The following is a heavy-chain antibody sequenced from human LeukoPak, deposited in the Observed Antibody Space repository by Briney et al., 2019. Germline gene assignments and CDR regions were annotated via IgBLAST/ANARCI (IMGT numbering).Heavy chain of an antibody. CDR2: INPNSGGT. Sequence: ASVKVSCKASGYTFTGYFVHWVRQAPGQGLEWLGWINPNSGGTNYAQKFQGRVTMTRDTSISTAYMELSRLRSDDTAVYYCARESYGGNSLGPDYWGQGTLVTVSS. D-gene: IGHD4-23*01. J-gene: IGHJ4*02. CDR3: ARESYGGNSLGPDY. CDR1: GYTFTGYF. V-gene: IGHV1-2*02.